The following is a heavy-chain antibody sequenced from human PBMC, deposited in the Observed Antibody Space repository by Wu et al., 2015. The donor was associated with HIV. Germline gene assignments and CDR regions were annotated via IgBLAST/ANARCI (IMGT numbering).Heavy chain of an antibody. D-gene: IGHD6-13*01. V-gene: IGHV1-69*05. CDR2: IIPMFGTL. J-gene: IGHJ4*02. Sequence: QVQLVQSGAEVKKPGSSVKVSCKASGGTLSHYEISWMRQAPGQGLEWMGGIIPMFGTLNYAQKFQGRVTMTRDTSTSTVYMELSSLRSEDTAVYYCATYGGSSTWAFDYWGQGTLVTVSS. CDR1: GGTLSHYE. CDR3: ATYGGSSTWAFDY.